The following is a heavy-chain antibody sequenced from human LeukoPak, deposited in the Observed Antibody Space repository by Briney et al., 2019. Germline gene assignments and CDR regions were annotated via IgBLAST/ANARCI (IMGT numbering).Heavy chain of an antibody. V-gene: IGHV1-2*04. CDR2: ISPNNGGT. CDR1: GYAFTGYY. D-gene: IGHD3-16*01. Sequence: ASVKVSCKASGYAFTGYYIHWVRQAPGQGPEWMGWISPNNGGTNYAQKFQGWVTMTRDTSISTAYMELSRLTSNVTAVYYCARSKLGEVAAKFDTWGQGTLVTVSS. CDR3: ARSKLGEVAAKFDT. J-gene: IGHJ5*02.